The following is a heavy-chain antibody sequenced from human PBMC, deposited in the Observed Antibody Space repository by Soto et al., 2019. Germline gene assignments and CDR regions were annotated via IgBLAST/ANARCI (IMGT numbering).Heavy chain of an antibody. D-gene: IGHD2-2*02. CDR2: IIPIFGTA. Sequence: QVQLVQSGAEVKKPGSSVQVSCTASGGTFSSYAISWVRQAPGQGLEWMGGIIPIFGTANYAQKFQGRVTITADESTSTAYMELSSLRSEDTAVYYCARSGTGDCSSTSCYRRYFDYWGQGTLVTVSS. CDR3: ARSGTGDCSSTSCYRRYFDY. V-gene: IGHV1-69*01. CDR1: GGTFSSYA. J-gene: IGHJ4*02.